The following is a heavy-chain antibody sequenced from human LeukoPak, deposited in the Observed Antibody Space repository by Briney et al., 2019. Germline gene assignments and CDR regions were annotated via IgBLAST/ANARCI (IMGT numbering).Heavy chain of an antibody. CDR2: IIPIFGTA. CDR3: ATDAPESVWFGTKFDY. V-gene: IGHV1-69*13. Sequence: SVKVSCKASGGTFSSYAISWVRQAPGQGLEWMGGIIPIFGTANCAQKFQGRVTITADESTSTAYMELSSLRSEDTAVYYCATDAPESVWFGTKFDYWGQGTLVTVSS. CDR1: GGTFSSYA. J-gene: IGHJ4*02. D-gene: IGHD3-10*01.